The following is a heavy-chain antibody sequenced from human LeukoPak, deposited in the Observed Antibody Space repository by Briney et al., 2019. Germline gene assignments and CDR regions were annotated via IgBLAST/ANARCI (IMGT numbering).Heavy chain of an antibody. CDR2: IYYSGST. D-gene: IGHD5/OR15-5a*01. CDR1: GGSISSSTYY. Sequence: SETLSLTCTVSGGSISSSTYYWGWIRQPPGKGVEWIVSIYYSGSTYHNPSLKSRITISVDTSKNQFSLKLSSVTAADTAVYFCATLVSTRYYFDYWGQGTLVTVSS. V-gene: IGHV4-39*07. CDR3: ATLVSTRYYFDY. J-gene: IGHJ4*02.